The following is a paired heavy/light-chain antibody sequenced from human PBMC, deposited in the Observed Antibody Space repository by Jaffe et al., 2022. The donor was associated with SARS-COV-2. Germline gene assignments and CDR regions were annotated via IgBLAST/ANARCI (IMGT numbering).Heavy chain of an antibody. D-gene: IGHD1-26*01. CDR3: ANGRSQSLGSYTPEFEY. Sequence: QVQLVESGGGVVQPGRSLRLSCAASGFTFSSYDMHWVRQAPGKGLEWVAGISYDGKNKYHTDSVKGRFTISRDNSKNTVYLHMDSLRADDTAVYCCANGRSQSLGSYTPEFEYWGQGSRVTVSS. CDR2: ISYDGKNK. J-gene: IGHJ4*02. CDR1: GFTFSSYD. V-gene: IGHV3-30*18.
Light chain of an antibody. CDR2: RNN. Sequence: QSVLTQPPSASGTPGQRVTISCSGSSSNIGSNFVYWFQQLPGTAPKLLIYRNNQRPSGVSDRFSGSKSGTSASLAISGVRSEDEADYYCAAWDGSRSGWVFGGGTKLTVL. CDR3: AAWDGSRSGWV. J-gene: IGLJ3*02. V-gene: IGLV1-47*01. CDR1: SSNIGSNF.